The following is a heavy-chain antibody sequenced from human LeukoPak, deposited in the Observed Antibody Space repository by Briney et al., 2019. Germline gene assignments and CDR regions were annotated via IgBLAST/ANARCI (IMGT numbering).Heavy chain of an antibody. CDR3: ARWSYGYSSSSSPLLDY. V-gene: IGHV1-2*06. Sequence: ASVKVSCKASGYTSTGYYMHWVRQAPGQGLEWMGRINPNSGGTNYAQKFQGRVTMTRDTSISTAYMELSRLRSDDTAVYYCARWSYGYSSSSSPLLDYWGQGTLVTVSS. J-gene: IGHJ4*02. D-gene: IGHD6-6*01. CDR1: GYTSTGYY. CDR2: INPNSGGT.